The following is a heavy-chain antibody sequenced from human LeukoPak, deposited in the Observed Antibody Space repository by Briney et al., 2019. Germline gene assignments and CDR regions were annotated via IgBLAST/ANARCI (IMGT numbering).Heavy chain of an antibody. Sequence: SETLSLTCGVQGESFSGYYWSWIRQPPGKGLEWIGEISHSGITNYSPSLQSRVTISVDTSKNQFSLKLTSVTAADTAVYYCARGTYYYESSGPYYWGQESLSPSPQ. V-gene: IGHV4-34*01. J-gene: IGHJ4*02. D-gene: IGHD3-22*01. CDR2: ISHSGIT. CDR1: GESFSGYY. CDR3: ARGTYYYESSGPYY.